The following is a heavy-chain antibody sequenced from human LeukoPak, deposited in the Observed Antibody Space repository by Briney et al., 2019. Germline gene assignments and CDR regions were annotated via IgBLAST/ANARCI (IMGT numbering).Heavy chain of an antibody. Sequence: GGSLRLSCAASGFTFDDYAMYWVRQAPGKGLEWVSGISWNSGSIGYADSVKGRFTISRDNARNSLYLQMNSLRAEDTALYYCARKYSSGFDYWGQGTLVTVSS. CDR1: GFTFDDYA. CDR2: ISWNSGSI. J-gene: IGHJ4*02. D-gene: IGHD6-19*01. CDR3: ARKYSSGFDY. V-gene: IGHV3-9*01.